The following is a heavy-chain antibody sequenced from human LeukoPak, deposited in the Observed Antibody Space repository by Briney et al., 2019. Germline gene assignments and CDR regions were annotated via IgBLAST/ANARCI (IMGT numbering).Heavy chain of an antibody. J-gene: IGHJ4*02. CDR2: ISSSSSTI. Sequence: PGGSLRLSCAASGFTFSSYSMNWVRQAPGKGLEWVSYISSSSSTIYYADSVKGRFTISRDNAKNSLYLQMNSLRAEDTAVYYCAKEGPLGPQEFDYWGQGTLVTVSS. V-gene: IGHV3-48*04. CDR1: GFTFSSYS. CDR3: AKEGPLGPQEFDY.